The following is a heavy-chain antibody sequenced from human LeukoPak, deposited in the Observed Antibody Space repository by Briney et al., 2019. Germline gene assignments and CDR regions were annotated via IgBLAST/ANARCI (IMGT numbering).Heavy chain of an antibody. D-gene: IGHD3-9*01. V-gene: IGHV3-23*01. J-gene: IGHJ4*02. CDR2: ITGSGGGT. CDR1: GFTFSNYA. Sequence: GGPLRLSCAASGFTFSNYAMSWVRQAPGKGLEWVSAITGSGGGTYYADSVKGRFTISRDNSKNTLYLQMNSLRAEDMAVYYCAKWGDYDVLTGYYDPDYWGQGTLVTVSS. CDR3: AKWGDYDVLTGYYDPDY.